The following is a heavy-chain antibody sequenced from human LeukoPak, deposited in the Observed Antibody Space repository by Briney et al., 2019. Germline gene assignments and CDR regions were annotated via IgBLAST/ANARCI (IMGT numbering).Heavy chain of an antibody. Sequence: SETLSLTCTVSGGSISSSSYYWGWIRQPPGKGLEWIGSIYYSGSTYYNPSLKSRVTISVDTSKNQFSLKLSSVTAADTAVYYCARAPVAGRRHFDYWGQGTLVTVSS. V-gene: IGHV4-39*07. CDR2: IYYSGST. CDR3: ARAPVAGRRHFDY. CDR1: GGSISSSSYY. D-gene: IGHD6-19*01. J-gene: IGHJ4*02.